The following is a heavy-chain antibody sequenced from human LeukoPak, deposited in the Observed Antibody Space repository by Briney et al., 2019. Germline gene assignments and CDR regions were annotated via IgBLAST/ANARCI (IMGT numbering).Heavy chain of an antibody. J-gene: IGHJ4*02. Sequence: PSETLSLTCTVSGGSISSYYWSWIRQPAGKGLEWIGRIYTSGSTNYNPSLKSRVTISVDKSKNQFSLKLSSVTAADTAVYYCARDRGERFGEYMGIFDYWGQGTLVTVSS. CDR1: GGSISSYY. D-gene: IGHD3-10*01. CDR3: ARDRGERFGEYMGIFDY. V-gene: IGHV4-4*07. CDR2: IYTSGST.